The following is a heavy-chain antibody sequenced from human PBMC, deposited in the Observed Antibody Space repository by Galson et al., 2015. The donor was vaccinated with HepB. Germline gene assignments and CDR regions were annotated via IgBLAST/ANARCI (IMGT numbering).Heavy chain of an antibody. Sequence: SLRLSCAASGFTFSSLGMTWVRQAPGKGLECVSAIGVNPGNTDYADSVRGRFTISRDNSKNMLYLQMNNLRAEDTAVYYCAKGTTNIDYWGQGTQVSVSS. CDR1: GFTFSSLG. D-gene: IGHD1-1*01. CDR2: IGVNPGNT. J-gene: IGHJ4*02. V-gene: IGHV3-23*01. CDR3: AKGTTNIDY.